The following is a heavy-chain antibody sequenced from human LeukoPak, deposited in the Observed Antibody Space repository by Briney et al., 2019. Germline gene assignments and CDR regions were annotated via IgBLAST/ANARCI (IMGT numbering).Heavy chain of an antibody. Sequence: PGGSLRLSCAASGFTFSSYSMNWVRQAPGKGLEWVAVIWYDGSNKYYADSVKGRFIISRDNSKNTLYLQMNSLRAEDTAVYYCAKVMGATPGEWGQGTLVTVSS. V-gene: IGHV3-33*06. CDR2: IWYDGSNK. D-gene: IGHD1-26*01. CDR1: GFTFSSYS. J-gene: IGHJ4*02. CDR3: AKVMGATPGE.